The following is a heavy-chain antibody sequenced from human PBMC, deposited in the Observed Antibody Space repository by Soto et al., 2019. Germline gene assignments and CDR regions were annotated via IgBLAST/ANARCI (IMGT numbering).Heavy chain of an antibody. CDR3: ARDGGADIVVVPAATGRSYYYYYGMDV. CDR1: GYTFTSDG. Sequence: GSSVKVSLKASGYTFTSDGISLLLDARGQLLEVMGWISAYNGNTNYAQKLQGRVTMTTDTSTSTAYMELRSLRSDDTAVYYCARDGGADIVVVPAATGRSYYYYYGMDVWGQGTTVTVCS. CDR2: ISAYNGNT. D-gene: IGHD2-2*01. V-gene: IGHV1-18*01. J-gene: IGHJ6*02.